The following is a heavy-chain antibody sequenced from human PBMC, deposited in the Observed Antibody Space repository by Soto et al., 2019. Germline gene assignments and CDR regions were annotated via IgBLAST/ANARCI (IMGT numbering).Heavy chain of an antibody. CDR2: VNAGNGYT. D-gene: IGHD4-17*01. J-gene: IGHJ4*02. CDR3: ARPLYADYFDY. CDR1: GYTFTSYA. V-gene: IGHV1-3*01. Sequence: GASVKVSCKASGYTFTSYALHWARQAPGQRLEWMGWVNAGNGYTKYSQNFQGRVTITRDTSATTSYMELSGLRSEDTAVYYCARPLYADYFDYWGQGTLVTVSS.